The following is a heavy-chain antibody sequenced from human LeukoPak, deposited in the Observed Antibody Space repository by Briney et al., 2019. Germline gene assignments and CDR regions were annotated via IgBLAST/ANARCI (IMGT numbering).Heavy chain of an antibody. V-gene: IGHV1-69*13. J-gene: IGHJ5*02. CDR3: ARERVTYYYDSSGYAP. CDR2: IIPIFGTA. CDR1: GGTFSSYA. Sequence: GASVKVSCKASGGTFSSYAISWVRQAPGQGLEWMGGIIPIFGTANYAQKFQGRVTITADESTSTAYMGLSSLRSEDTAVYYCARERVTYYYDSSGYAPWGQGTLVTVSS. D-gene: IGHD3-22*01.